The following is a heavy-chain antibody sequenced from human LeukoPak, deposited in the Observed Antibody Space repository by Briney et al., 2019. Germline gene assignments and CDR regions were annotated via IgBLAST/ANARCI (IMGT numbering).Heavy chain of an antibody. V-gene: IGHV1-2*02. J-gene: IGHJ5*02. CDR1: GYTFTGYY. CDR3: AREGYDSSGCCSRWFDP. D-gene: IGHD3-22*01. CDR2: INPNSGGT. Sequence: ASVKVSCKASGYTFTGYYMHWVRQAPGQGLEWMGWINPNSGGTNYAQKFQGRVTMTGDTSISTAYMELSRLRSDDTAVYYCAREGYDSSGCCSRWFDPWGQGTLVTVSS.